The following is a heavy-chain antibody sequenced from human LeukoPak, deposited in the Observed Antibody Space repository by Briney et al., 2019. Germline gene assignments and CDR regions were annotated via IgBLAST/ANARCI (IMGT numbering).Heavy chain of an antibody. CDR3: AISTTPDYYYYGMDV. CDR2: IYYSGST. V-gene: IGHV4-39*01. CDR1: GGSISSSSYY. D-gene: IGHD1-14*01. J-gene: IGHJ6*02. Sequence: SETLSLTCTVSGGSISSSSYYWGWIRQPPGKGLEWIGSIYYSGSTYYNPSLKSRVTISVDTSKDQFSLKLSSVTAADTAVYYCAISTTPDYYYYGMDVWGQGTTVTVSS.